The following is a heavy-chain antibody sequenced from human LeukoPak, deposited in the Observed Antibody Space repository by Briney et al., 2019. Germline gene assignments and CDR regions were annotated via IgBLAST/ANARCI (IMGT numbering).Heavy chain of an antibody. CDR1: GFTFSNAW. CDR3: TSESGGSHVI. Sequence: WGSLTLSCVASGFTFSNAWMNWVRQAPGKGLEWVGLSKSKSDGGTIHHAAPVKGRFTISRDDSKNALYLQMNSLRTEDTAVYYCTSESGGSHVIWGQGTVVTVSS. D-gene: IGHD1-26*01. J-gene: IGHJ3*02. CDR2: SKSKSDGGTI. V-gene: IGHV3-15*01.